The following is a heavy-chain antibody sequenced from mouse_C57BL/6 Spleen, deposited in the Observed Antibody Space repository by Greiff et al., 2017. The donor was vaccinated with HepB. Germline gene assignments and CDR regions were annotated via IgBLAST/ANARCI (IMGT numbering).Heavy chain of an antibody. D-gene: IGHD1-1*01. CDR1: GFTFSSYA. CDR3: ARERYGSSFFDY. J-gene: IGHJ2*01. V-gene: IGHV5-4*01. CDR2: ISDGGSYT. Sequence: EVQVVESGGGLVKPGGSLKLSCAASGFTFSSYAMSWVRQTPEKRLEWVATISDGGSYTYYPDNVKGRFTISRDNAKNNLYLQMSHLKSEDTAMYYCARERYGSSFFDYWGQGTTLTVSS.